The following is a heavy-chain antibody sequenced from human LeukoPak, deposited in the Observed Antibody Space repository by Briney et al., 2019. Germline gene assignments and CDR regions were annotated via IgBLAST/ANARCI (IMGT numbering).Heavy chain of an antibody. CDR3: ATYTNYKNWIDP. D-gene: IGHD4/OR15-4a*01. Sequence: SETLSLTCTVSGSSISSYYWSWIRQPPGKGLDWIGYIYYRGDTNYNPSLGSRVTISVDTSKNQFSLKLRSVTAADTAVYYCATYTNYKNWIDPWGEGTLVTVSS. V-gene: IGHV4-59*12. J-gene: IGHJ5*02. CDR2: IYYRGDT. CDR1: GSSISSYY.